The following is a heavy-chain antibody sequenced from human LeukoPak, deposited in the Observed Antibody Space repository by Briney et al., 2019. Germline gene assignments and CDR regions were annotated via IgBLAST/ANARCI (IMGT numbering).Heavy chain of an antibody. D-gene: IGHD6-13*01. V-gene: IGHV3-9*01. Sequence: PGRSLRLSCAASGFTFDDYAMHWVRQAPGKGLEWVSGISWNSGSIGYADSVKGRFTISRDNAKNSLYLQMDSLRAEDTALYYCAKDSRSWTPYFDYWGQGTLVTISS. CDR2: ISWNSGSI. CDR1: GFTFDDYA. J-gene: IGHJ4*02. CDR3: AKDSRSWTPYFDY.